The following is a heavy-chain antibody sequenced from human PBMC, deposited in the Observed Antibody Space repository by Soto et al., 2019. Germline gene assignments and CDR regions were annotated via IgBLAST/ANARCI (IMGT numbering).Heavy chain of an antibody. CDR1: GVSFSGYY. J-gene: IGHJ6*02. V-gene: IGHV4-34*01. CDR3: ARGHGWRRYYYYGMDV. CDR2: INHSGST. D-gene: IGHD6-19*01. Sequence: CETQSLTCAVDGVSFSGYYWSWIRQPPGKGLEWIGEINHSGSTNYNPSLKRRVTISVDTSKNQFSLKLSSVTAADTAVYYCARGHGWRRYYYYGMDVWGQGTTVTVSS.